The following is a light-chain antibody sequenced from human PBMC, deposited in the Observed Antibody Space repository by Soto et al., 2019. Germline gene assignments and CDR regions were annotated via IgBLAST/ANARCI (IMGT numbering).Light chain of an antibody. CDR2: KAS. V-gene: IGKV1-5*03. CDR3: QHYNSYSEA. J-gene: IGKJ1*01. Sequence: DIQMTQSPSTLSGSLGDRVTITCRASQTISSWLSCYQHKPGKAHKLMIYKASTLKSGVPSRFSGSGSGTEFTLTISSLQPDDFATYYCQHYNSYSEAFGQGTKVDI. CDR1: QTISSW.